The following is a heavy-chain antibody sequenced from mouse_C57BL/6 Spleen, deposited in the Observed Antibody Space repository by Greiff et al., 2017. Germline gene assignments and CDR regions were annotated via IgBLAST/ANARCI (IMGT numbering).Heavy chain of an antibody. Sequence: QVQLQQPGAELVKPGASVKLSCKASGYTFTSYWMHWVKQRPGQGLEWIGMIHPNSGSNNYNEKFTSKATLTVGKSSSTAYMQLSSLTAEDSAVYYCARYDGYYVYWGQGTLVTVSA. V-gene: IGHV1-64*01. CDR1: GYTFTSYW. CDR3: ARYDGYYVY. D-gene: IGHD2-3*01. J-gene: IGHJ3*01. CDR2: IHPNSGSN.